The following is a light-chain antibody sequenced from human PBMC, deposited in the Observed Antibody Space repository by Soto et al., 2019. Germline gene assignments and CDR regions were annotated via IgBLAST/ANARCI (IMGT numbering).Light chain of an antibody. J-gene: IGLJ3*02. CDR1: SSNIGSNY. CDR3: ATWDDNLTARV. CDR2: RNN. V-gene: IGLV1-47*01. Sequence: QYVLIQPPSASGTPGQRVTISCSGSSSNIGSNYVYWFQQLPGAAPKLLIYRNNQRPSEVPDRFSGAKSGTSASLAISGLRSEDEADFYCATWDDNLTARVFGGGTKLTVL.